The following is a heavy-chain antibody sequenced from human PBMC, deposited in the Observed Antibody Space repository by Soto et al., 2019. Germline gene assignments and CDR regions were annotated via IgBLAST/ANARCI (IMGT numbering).Heavy chain of an antibody. CDR2: MNPNSSNT. J-gene: IGHJ4*02. CDR1: GYTFTSYD. D-gene: IGHD4-17*01. CDR3: ARTLYGDNVDY. V-gene: IGHV1-8*01. Sequence: QVQLVQSGAEVKKPGASVKVSCKASGYTFTSYDINWVRQATGQGLEWMGWMNPNSSNTGYAQKFQGRVTMTRNTSLSTAYMELSSRRAEDTAGYYCARTLYGDNVDYWGQGTLVTVSS.